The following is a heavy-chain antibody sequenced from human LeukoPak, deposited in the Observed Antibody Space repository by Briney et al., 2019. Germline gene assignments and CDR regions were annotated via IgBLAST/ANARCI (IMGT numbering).Heavy chain of an antibody. J-gene: IGHJ4*02. CDR2: INPNSGGT. D-gene: IGHD2-2*01. CDR3: ARDCSSTSCQLDY. Sequence: ASVKVSCKASGYTFTGYYMHWVRQAPGQGLEWMGWINPNSGGTNYAQKLQGRVTMTTDTSTSTAYMELRSLRSDDTAVYYCARDCSSTSCQLDYWGQGTLVTVSS. V-gene: IGHV1-2*02. CDR1: GYTFTGYY.